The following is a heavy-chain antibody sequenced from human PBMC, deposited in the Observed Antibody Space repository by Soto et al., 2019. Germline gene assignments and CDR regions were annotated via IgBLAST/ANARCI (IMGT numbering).Heavy chain of an antibody. CDR2: ISYDASNK. CDR1: GFTFSYG. Sequence: VQLLESGGGLVQPGGSLRLSCAASGFTFSYGIHWLRQAPGKGLEWVAYISYDASNKFYGDSVKGRFTISRDNSKNTPFLQMNSLRAEDTAVYYCAKLVIGYCSGTTCDDYWGQGTLVAVSS. D-gene: IGHD2-15*01. V-gene: IGHV3-30*18. CDR3: AKLVIGYCSGTTCDDY. J-gene: IGHJ4*02.